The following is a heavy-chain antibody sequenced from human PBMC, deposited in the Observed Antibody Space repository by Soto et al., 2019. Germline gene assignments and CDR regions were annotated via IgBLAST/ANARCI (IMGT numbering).Heavy chain of an antibody. CDR2: IYYSWST. CDR3: ARDRISGSGSPNWFDP. V-gene: IGHV4-31*03. Sequence: PSETLSLTCTVYGGSISSGGYYWSWIRQHPWNGLEWIGYIYYSWSTYYNPSLKSRVTISVDTSKNQFSLKLSSVTAADTAVYYCARDRISGSGSPNWFDPWGQGTLVTVSS. CDR1: GGSISSGGYY. D-gene: IGHD3-10*01. J-gene: IGHJ5*02.